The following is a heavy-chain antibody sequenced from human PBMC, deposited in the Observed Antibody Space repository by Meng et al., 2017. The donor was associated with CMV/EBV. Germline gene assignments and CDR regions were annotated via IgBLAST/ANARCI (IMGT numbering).Heavy chain of an antibody. V-gene: IGHV3-21*01. CDR3: AREEYSHGLEYYYYGMDV. J-gene: IGHJ6*02. D-gene: IGHD5-18*01. CDR2: ISSSSSYI. Sequence: GGSLRLSCAASGFTFSSYSVNWVRQAPGKGLEWVSSISSSSSYIYYADSVKGRFTISRDNAKNSLYLQMNSLRAEDTAVYYCAREEYSHGLEYYYYGMDVWGQGTTVTVSS. CDR1: GFTFSSYS.